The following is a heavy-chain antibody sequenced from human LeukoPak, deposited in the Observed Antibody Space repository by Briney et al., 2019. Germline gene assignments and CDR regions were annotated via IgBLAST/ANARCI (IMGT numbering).Heavy chain of an antibody. CDR1: GFTFSTYN. D-gene: IGHD1-26*01. J-gene: IGHJ6*02. CDR2: ISSSSTCI. CDR3: ASKTWDRGMDV. Sequence: PGGSLRLSCAASGFTFSTYNMNWVRQAPGKGLEWVSSISSSSTCIYYADSVKGRFTISRDNAKNSLYLQMNSLGVEDTAVYYCASKTWDRGMDVWGQGTTVTVSS. V-gene: IGHV3-21*01.